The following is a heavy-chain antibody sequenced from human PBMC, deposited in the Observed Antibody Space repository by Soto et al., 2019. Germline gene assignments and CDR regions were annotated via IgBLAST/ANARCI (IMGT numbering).Heavy chain of an antibody. CDR2: ISAYNGNT. CDR3: AREDVGIAVAGTTYFQH. V-gene: IGHV1-18*01. Sequence: ASVKVSCKASGYTFTSYGISWVRQAPGQGLEWMGWISAYNGNTNYAQKLQGRVTMTTDTSTSTAYMERRSLRSDDTAVYYCAREDVGIAVAGTTYFQHWGQGTLVTVSS. D-gene: IGHD6-19*01. CDR1: GYTFTSYG. J-gene: IGHJ1*01.